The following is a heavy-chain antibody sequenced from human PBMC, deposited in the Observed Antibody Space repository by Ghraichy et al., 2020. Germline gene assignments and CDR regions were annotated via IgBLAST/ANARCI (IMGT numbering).Heavy chain of an antibody. CDR3: ARREDCSGGSCYDAFDI. CDR2: IYPGDSDT. D-gene: IGHD2-15*01. J-gene: IGHJ3*02. V-gene: IGHV5-51*01. Sequence: GESLNISCKGSGYSFTSYWIGWVRQMPGKGLEWMGIIYPGDSDTRYSPSFQGQVTISADKSISTAYLQWSSLKASDTAMYYCARREDCSGGSCYDAFDIWGQGTMVTVSS. CDR1: GYSFTSYW.